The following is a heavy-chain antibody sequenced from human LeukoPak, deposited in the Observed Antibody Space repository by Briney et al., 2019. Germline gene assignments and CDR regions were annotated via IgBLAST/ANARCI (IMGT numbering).Heavy chain of an antibody. CDR1: GYTFTSYY. CDR2: INPSGGST. D-gene: IGHD2-15*01. V-gene: IGHV1-46*01. Sequence: ASVKVSCKASGYTFTSYYMHWVRQPPGQGLEWMGIINPSGGSTSYAQKVQGRVTMTRDTSTSTVYMELSSLRSEDTAVYYCARVGYCSGDSCYNDYWGQGTLVTVSS. CDR3: ARVGYCSGDSCYNDY. J-gene: IGHJ4*02.